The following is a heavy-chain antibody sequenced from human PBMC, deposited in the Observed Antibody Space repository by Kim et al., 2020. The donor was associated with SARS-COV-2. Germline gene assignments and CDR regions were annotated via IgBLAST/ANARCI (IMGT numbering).Heavy chain of an antibody. Sequence: PCLRSRVTISVDTSKNQFSLKLSSVTAADAAVYYCARSLSDDILTGSVIWGQRALVTVSS. V-gene: IGHV4-59*01. J-gene: IGHJ4*02. D-gene: IGHD3-9*01. CDR3: ARSLSDDILTGSVI.